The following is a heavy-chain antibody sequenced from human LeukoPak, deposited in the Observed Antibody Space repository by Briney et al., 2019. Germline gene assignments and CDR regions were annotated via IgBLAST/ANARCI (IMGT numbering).Heavy chain of an antibody. CDR2: IIPIFGTA. J-gene: IGHJ1*01. Sequence: SVKVSCKASGGTFSSYAISWVRQAPGQGLEWMGGIIPIFGTANYAQKFLGRVTMTRDTSTSTVHMDLSSLRSEDMAVYYCARPGSPAAGASDFHHWGQGTLVTVSS. CDR1: GGTFSSYA. V-gene: IGHV1-69*05. D-gene: IGHD6-13*01. CDR3: ARPGSPAAGASDFHH.